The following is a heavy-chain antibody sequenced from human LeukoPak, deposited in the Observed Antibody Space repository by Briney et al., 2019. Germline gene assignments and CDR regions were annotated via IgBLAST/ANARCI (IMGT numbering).Heavy chain of an antibody. V-gene: IGHV4-30-2*01. D-gene: IGHD6-13*01. CDR2: IYHSGST. J-gene: IGHJ5*02. Sequence: SETLSLTCTVSGGSISSGGYYWSWIRQPPGKGLEWIGYIYHSGSTDYNPSLKSRVTISVDTSKNQFSLKLSSVTAADTAVYYCARAARRRQLVPINWFDPWGQGTLVTVSS. CDR3: ARAARRRQLVPINWFDP. CDR1: GGSISSGGYY.